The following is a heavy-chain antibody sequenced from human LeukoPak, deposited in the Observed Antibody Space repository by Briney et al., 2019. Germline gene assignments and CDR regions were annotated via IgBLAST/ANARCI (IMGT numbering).Heavy chain of an antibody. J-gene: IGHJ6*02. CDR3: ARDLGIAVAGTRSYYYYGMDV. D-gene: IGHD6-19*01. Sequence: SETLSLTRTFSVGSLSSGGDYCGWSRQHPGKGLEWIGYIYYCEITYYNPSLKNRDTISVGTTKNQFSLKLSSVTAAGTAVYYCARDLGIAVAGTRSYYYYGMDVWGQGTTVTVSS. CDR1: VGSLSSGGDY. CDR2: IYYCEIT. V-gene: IGHV4-31*03.